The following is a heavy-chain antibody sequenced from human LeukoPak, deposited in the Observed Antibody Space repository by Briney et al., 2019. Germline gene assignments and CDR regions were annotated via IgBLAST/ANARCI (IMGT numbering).Heavy chain of an antibody. J-gene: IGHJ4*02. CDR1: GGSISSGGYY. CDR3: ARVGRYFDWFYDY. Sequence: SQTLSLTCTVSGGSISSGGYYWSWIRQHPGKGLEWIGYIYYSGSTYYNPSLKSRVTISVDTSKNQFSLKLSSVTAADTAVYYCARVGRYFDWFYDYWGRGTLVTVSS. D-gene: IGHD3-9*01. V-gene: IGHV4-31*03. CDR2: IYYSGST.